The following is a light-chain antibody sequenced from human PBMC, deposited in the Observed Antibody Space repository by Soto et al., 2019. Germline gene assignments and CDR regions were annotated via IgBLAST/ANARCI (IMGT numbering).Light chain of an antibody. V-gene: IGKV3-20*01. J-gene: IGKJ1*01. Sequence: IVLTQSPGTLSLSPGERATLSCRASQSVSSSYLAWYQQKPGQAPRLLIYGASSRATGIPDRFSGSGSGTDFTLTISRLEPEDFAVYYCQKYGISPPTFGQGTKVEIK. CDR1: QSVSSSY. CDR2: GAS. CDR3: QKYGISPPT.